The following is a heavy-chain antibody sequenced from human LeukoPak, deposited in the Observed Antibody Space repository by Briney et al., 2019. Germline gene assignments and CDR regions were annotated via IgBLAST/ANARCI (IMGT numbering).Heavy chain of an antibody. J-gene: IGHJ3*02. V-gene: IGHV1-69*10. CDR3: ARGLREVAEWGDTATYDAFEI. D-gene: IGHD5-18*01. CDR1: GGTLSTYS. Sequence: SVKVSCKASGGTLSTYSVSWVRQAPGQGLEWMGWIIPILHITNYAQNFQVRATITADKSTTTAYMELSSLRSEDTAVYYCARGLREVAEWGDTATYDAFEIWGQGAMVTVSS. CDR2: IIPILHIT.